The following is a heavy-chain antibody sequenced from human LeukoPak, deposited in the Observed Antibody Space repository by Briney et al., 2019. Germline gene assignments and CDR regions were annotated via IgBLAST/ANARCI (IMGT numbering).Heavy chain of an antibody. CDR3: ASSGVTIFGVPEDDAFDI. J-gene: IGHJ3*02. Sequence: GESLKISCKGSGYSFTSYWIGWVRQMPGKGLEWMGITYPGDSDTRYSPSFQGQVTISADKSISTAYLQWSSLKASDTAMYYCASSGVTIFGVPEDDAFDIWGQGTMVTVSS. CDR2: TYPGDSDT. V-gene: IGHV5-51*01. CDR1: GYSFTSYW. D-gene: IGHD3-3*01.